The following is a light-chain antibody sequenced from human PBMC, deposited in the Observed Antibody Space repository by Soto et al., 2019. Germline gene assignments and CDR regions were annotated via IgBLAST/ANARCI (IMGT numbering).Light chain of an antibody. CDR3: QSYDSSLSAL. CDR1: SSNIGAGYD. V-gene: IGLV1-40*01. J-gene: IGLJ3*02. CDR2: GNS. Sequence: QSVLTQPPSVSGATGQRVTISCTGSSSNIGAGYDVHWYQQLPGTAPKLLIYGNSNRPSGVPDRFSGSKSGTSASLAITGLQAEDEPDYYCQSYDSSLSALFGGGTKLTV.